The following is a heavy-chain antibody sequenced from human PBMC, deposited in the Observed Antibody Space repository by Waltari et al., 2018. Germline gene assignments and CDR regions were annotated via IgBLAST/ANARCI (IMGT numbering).Heavy chain of an antibody. V-gene: IGHV3-7*01. CDR1: GSTFGNNW. J-gene: IGHJ4*02. Sequence: EVQLVESGGGLVQPGGSLRPACAASGSTFGNNWMTWVRQAPGKGLEWLANINQDGSEKYSVESVKGRFTISRDNAKNSLYLQLNSLRADDTAVYYCTRGGDDSSWYWRNWGQGTLVTVSS. CDR2: INQDGSEK. CDR3: TRGGDDSSWYWRN. D-gene: IGHD6-13*01.